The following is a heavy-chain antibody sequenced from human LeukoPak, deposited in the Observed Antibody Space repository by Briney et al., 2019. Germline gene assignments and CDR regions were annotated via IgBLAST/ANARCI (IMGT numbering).Heavy chain of an antibody. V-gene: IGHV4-39*07. CDR3: ARDLGGSGSYFGSSGYYMDV. Sequence: SETLSLTCTVSGGSISSSSYYWGWIRQPPGKGLEWIGSIYYSGSAYYNPSLKSRVTISLDTSKNLFSLKLSSVTAADTAVYYCARDLGGSGSYFGSSGYYMDVWGKGTTVTVSS. CDR2: IYYSGSA. CDR1: GGSISSSSYY. J-gene: IGHJ6*03. D-gene: IGHD3-10*01.